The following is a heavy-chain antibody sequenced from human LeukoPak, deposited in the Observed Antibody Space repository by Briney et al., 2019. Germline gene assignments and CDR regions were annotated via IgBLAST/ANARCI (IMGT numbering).Heavy chain of an antibody. CDR3: ARHYSPGLLTHYYQGDDAFDI. J-gene: IGHJ3*02. CDR2: IKQDGSEK. D-gene: IGHD3-22*01. V-gene: IGHV3-7*03. Sequence: GGSLRLSCAASGFTFSSYWMTWVRQAPGKGLEWVANIKQDGSEKYYVDSVKGRFTISRDNAKNSLYLQMNSLRAEDTAVYYCARHYSPGLLTHYYQGDDAFDIWGQGTTVTVSS. CDR1: GFTFSSYW.